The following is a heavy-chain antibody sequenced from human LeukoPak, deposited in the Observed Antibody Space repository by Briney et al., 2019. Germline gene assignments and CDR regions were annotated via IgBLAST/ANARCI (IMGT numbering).Heavy chain of an antibody. V-gene: IGHV3-7*01. Sequence: GGSLRLSCAAAGFRFSTYWMSWVRQAPGKGLEWVANIKQDGSEKYYVDSVKDRFTISRDNAKNSLYLQMNSLRAEDTAVYYCARRGYYESCSGYFQRFEGWFDPWGQGTLVTVSS. J-gene: IGHJ5*02. CDR3: ARRGYYESCSGYFQRFEGWFDP. CDR2: IKQDGSEK. CDR1: GFRFSTYW. D-gene: IGHD3-3*01.